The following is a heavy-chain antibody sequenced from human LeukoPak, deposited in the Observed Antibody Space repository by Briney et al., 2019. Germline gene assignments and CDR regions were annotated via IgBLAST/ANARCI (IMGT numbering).Heavy chain of an antibody. J-gene: IGHJ1*01. V-gene: IGHV6-1*01. CDR3: ARESSGFHR. CDR2: TYYRSNLYN. Sequence: SQTLSLTCVLSGESVSSNTAAWNWIRQSPSRGLEWLGRTYYRSNLYNDYAPSVKSRISIDPDTSKNQFSLQLNSVTPEDSAVYYCARESSGFHRWGQGTLVTVSS. CDR1: GESVSSNTAA.